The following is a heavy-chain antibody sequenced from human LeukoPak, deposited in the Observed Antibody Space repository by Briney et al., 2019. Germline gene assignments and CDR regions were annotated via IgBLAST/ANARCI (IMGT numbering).Heavy chain of an antibody. CDR2: IGSSSSYI. Sequence: GGSLRLSCAASGFTFSSYSMNWVRQAPGKGLEWVSSIGSSSSYIYYADSVKGRFTISGDNAKNSLYLQMNSLRAEDTAVYYCARGLRWSPGYFDYWGQGTLVTVSS. CDR3: ARGLRWSPGYFDY. D-gene: IGHD4-23*01. V-gene: IGHV3-21*01. J-gene: IGHJ4*02. CDR1: GFTFSSYS.